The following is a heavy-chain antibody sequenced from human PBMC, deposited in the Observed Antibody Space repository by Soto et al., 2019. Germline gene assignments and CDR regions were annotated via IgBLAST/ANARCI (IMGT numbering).Heavy chain of an antibody. Sequence: ASVKVSCKASGYTFTGYAMHWVRQAPGQRLEWMRWINAGNGNTKYSQKFQGRVTITRDTSASTAYMELSSLRSEDTAVYYCARAVAVAADFDYWGQGTLVTVS. V-gene: IGHV1-3*01. CDR2: INAGNGNT. D-gene: IGHD6-19*01. CDR3: ARAVAVAADFDY. CDR1: GYTFTGYA. J-gene: IGHJ4*02.